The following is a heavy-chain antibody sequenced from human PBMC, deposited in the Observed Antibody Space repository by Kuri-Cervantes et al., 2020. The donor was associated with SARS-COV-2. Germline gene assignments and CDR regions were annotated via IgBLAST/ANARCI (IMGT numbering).Heavy chain of an antibody. CDR3: VTVRGMDV. CDR1: GGSFSGYY. Sequence: ETLSLTCAVYGGSFSGYYWSWVRQAPGKGLEWVSAISGSGGSTYYADSVKGRFTISRDNSKNTLYLQMNSLRAEDTAVYYCVTVRGMDVWGQGTTVTVSS. V-gene: IGHV3-23*01. J-gene: IGHJ6*02. CDR2: ISGSGGST.